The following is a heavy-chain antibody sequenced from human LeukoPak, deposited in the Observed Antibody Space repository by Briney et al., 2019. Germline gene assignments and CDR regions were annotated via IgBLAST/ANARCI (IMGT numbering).Heavy chain of an antibody. CDR1: GYTFTNYY. V-gene: IGHV1-46*01. J-gene: IGHJ4*02. D-gene: IGHD1-26*01. Sequence: ASVKVSCKASGYTFTNYYMHWVRQAPGQGLEWMGIINPSGGSTSYAQKFQGRVTMTRDTSTSTVYMELSSLRSEDTAVYYCAREAGSGSYHPPLGYWGQGTLVTVSS. CDR3: AREAGSGSYHPPLGY. CDR2: INPSGGST.